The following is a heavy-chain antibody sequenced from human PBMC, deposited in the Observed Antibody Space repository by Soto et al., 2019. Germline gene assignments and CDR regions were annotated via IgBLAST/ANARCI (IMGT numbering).Heavy chain of an antibody. CDR1: GYSFTSYW. J-gene: IGHJ5*02. CDR3: AREHSSSRSNWFDP. D-gene: IGHD6-6*01. Sequence: PGESVKISCTGVGYSFTSYWIGWVRQMPGKGLEWMGIIYPGDSDTRYSPSFQGQVTISADKSISTAYLQWSSLKASDTAMYYCAREHSSSRSNWFDPWGQGTLVTVSS. CDR2: IYPGDSDT. V-gene: IGHV5-51*01.